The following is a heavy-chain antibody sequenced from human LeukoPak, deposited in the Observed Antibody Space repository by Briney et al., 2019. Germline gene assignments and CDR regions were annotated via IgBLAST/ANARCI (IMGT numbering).Heavy chain of an antibody. CDR3: AGGRYFDWLLFDY. V-gene: IGHV4-59*08. CDR2: IYYSGST. D-gene: IGHD3-9*01. J-gene: IGHJ4*02. CDR1: GDSISSYY. Sequence: SSETLSLTCTVSGDSISSYYWSWIRQPPGKGLEWIGYIYYSGSTNYNPSLKSRVTVSVDTSKNQFSLKLSSVTAADTAVYYCAGGRYFDWLLFDYWGQGTLVTVSS.